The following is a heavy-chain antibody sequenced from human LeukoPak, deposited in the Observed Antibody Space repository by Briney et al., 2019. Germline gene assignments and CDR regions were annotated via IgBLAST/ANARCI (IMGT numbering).Heavy chain of an antibody. D-gene: IGHD6-19*01. J-gene: IGHJ4*02. CDR3: ARLGSGWAIDY. CDR1: GFTFSSYG. V-gene: IGHV3-33*01. Sequence: GGSLRLSCAASGFTFSSYGILWVRQAPGKGLEWVAVIWYDGSNKYYADSVKGRFTISRDQSKNTVYLQMNSLRADDTAVYYCARLGSGWAIDYWGQGTLVTVSS. CDR2: IWYDGSNK.